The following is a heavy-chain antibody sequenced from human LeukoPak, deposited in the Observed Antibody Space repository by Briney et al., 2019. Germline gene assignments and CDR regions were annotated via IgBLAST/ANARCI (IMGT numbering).Heavy chain of an antibody. CDR3: AATTVTSDY. CDR1: GFIFNSHS. J-gene: IGHJ4*02. Sequence: PGGSLRLSCAASGFIFNSHSMNWVRQAPGKGLEWVSSISSTSSYIYYADSVKSRFTISRDNSKNTLYLQMNSLRAEDTAVYYCAATTVTSDYWGQGTLVTVSS. CDR2: ISSTSSYI. V-gene: IGHV3-21*04. D-gene: IGHD4-17*01.